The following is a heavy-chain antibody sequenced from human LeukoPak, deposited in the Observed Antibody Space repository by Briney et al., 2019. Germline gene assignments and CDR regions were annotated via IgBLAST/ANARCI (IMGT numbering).Heavy chain of an antibody. V-gene: IGHV3-30*04. CDR2: ITYDGSNK. CDR1: GFTFSSYA. Sequence: GGSLRLSCAASGFTFSSYAMHWVRQAPGKGLEWVAVITYDGSNKYYADSVKGRFTISRDNSKNTLYLQMNSLRAEDTAVYYCARGLYNWNDGYYFDYWGQGTLVTVSS. J-gene: IGHJ4*02. D-gene: IGHD1-1*01. CDR3: ARGLYNWNDGYYFDY.